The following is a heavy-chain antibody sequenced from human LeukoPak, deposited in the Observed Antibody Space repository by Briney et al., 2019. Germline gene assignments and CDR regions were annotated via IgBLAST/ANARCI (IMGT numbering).Heavy chain of an antibody. D-gene: IGHD4-17*01. CDR2: IHYTGST. CDR3: ARSKTTVTSNWFDP. J-gene: IGHJ5*02. CDR1: GGSITGYY. V-gene: IGHV4-59*08. Sequence: PSETLSLTCTVSGGSITGYYWSWIRQPPGKGLEWIGHIHYTGSTSYNPSLKSRVTISVDTSKNHFSLKLSSVTAADTAVYYCARSKTTVTSNWFDPWGQGTLVTVSS.